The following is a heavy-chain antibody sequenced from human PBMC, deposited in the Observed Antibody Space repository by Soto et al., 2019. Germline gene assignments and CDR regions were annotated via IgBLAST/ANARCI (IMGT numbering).Heavy chain of an antibody. CDR3: TRRYNWNDNYFDS. CDR2: SYYSGTT. D-gene: IGHD1-20*01. CDR1: GASIRCHSYY. V-gene: IGHV4-39*01. J-gene: IGHJ5*01. Sequence: KASETLSLTCTVSGASIRCHSYYWTWIRQPQGKGLEWIGSSYYSGTTYFNPSLKSRATISVDTSKNQFSLRLTSVTAADTAISYCTRRYNWNDNYFDSWGTGALVTVSS.